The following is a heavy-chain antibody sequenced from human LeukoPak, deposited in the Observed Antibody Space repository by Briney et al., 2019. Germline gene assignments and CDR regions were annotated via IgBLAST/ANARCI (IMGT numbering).Heavy chain of an antibody. V-gene: IGHV4-59*01. CDR2: IYYSGIT. Sequence: SETLSLTCTVSDGSISSYYWSWIRQPPGKGLEWIGYIYYSGITNYNPSLKSRVTISVDTSKNQFSLKLSSVTAADTAVYYCARAWYSSGWTFGYWGQGTLVTVSS. J-gene: IGHJ4*02. D-gene: IGHD6-19*01. CDR3: ARAWYSSGWTFGY. CDR1: DGSISSYY.